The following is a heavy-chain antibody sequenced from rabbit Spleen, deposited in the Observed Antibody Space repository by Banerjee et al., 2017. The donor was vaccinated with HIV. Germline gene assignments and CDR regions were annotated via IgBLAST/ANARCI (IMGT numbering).Heavy chain of an antibody. D-gene: IGHD4-2*01. CDR2: IDAGSSGFT. CDR1: GVSFSISSY. Sequence: QSLEESGGDLVKPGASLTLTCTASGVSFSISSYMCWVRQAPGKGLEWIACIDAGSSGFTYFATWAKGRFTISKTSSTTVTLQMTRLTAADTATYFCASAPYDHTAGTYDYIDAYFNLWGQGTLVTVS. V-gene: IGHV1S40*01. J-gene: IGHJ4*01. CDR3: ASAPYDHTAGTYDYIDAYFNL.